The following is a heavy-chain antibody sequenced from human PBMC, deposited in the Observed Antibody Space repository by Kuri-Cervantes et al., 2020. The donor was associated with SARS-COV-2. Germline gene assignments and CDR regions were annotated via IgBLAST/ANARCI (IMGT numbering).Heavy chain of an antibody. V-gene: IGHV4-39*01. CDR1: GGSISSSSYY. J-gene: IGHJ6*02. Sequence: GSLRLSCTVSGGSISSSSYYWGWIRQPPGKGLEWIGSIYYSGSTFYNPSLKSRVTISVDTSKNQFSLKLSSVTAADTAVYYCARHFSWGSGEKYYDILTRPDYGMDVWGQGTMVTVSS. D-gene: IGHD3-9*01. CDR2: IYYSGST. CDR3: ARHFSWGSGEKYYDILTRPDYGMDV.